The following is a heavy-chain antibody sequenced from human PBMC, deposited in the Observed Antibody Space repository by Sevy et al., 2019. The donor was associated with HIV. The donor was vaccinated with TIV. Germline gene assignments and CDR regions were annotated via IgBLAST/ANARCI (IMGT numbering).Heavy chain of an antibody. V-gene: IGHV3-48*02. Sequence: GGSLRLSCAASGFTFSSYSMNWVRQAPGKGLEWVSYISSSSSTIYYADSVKGRFTISRDNAKNSLYLQMNSLRDEDTAVYYCARGDQGGYTPSGMDVWGQGTTVTVSS. CDR2: ISSSSSTI. D-gene: IGHD5-12*01. CDR3: ARGDQGGYTPSGMDV. CDR1: GFTFSSYS. J-gene: IGHJ6*02.